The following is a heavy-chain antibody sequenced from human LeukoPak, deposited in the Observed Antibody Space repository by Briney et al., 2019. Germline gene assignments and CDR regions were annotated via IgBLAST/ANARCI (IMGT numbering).Heavy chain of an antibody. Sequence: PGESLRLSCAAPGFTFSDYDMHWVRQATGKGLEWVSAICTAGDTYYTGSVKGRFTISRENAKNSLYLQMNSLRAGDTAVYYCARVAKERVGGVYYFDYWGQGTLVTVSS. CDR1: GFTFSDYD. J-gene: IGHJ4*02. D-gene: IGHD1-1*01. CDR2: ICTAGDT. CDR3: ARVAKERVGGVYYFDY. V-gene: IGHV3-13*01.